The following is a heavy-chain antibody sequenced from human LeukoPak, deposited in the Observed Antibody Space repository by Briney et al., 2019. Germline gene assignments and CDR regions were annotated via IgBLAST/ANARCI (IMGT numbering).Heavy chain of an antibody. Sequence: ASVKVSCKTSGYSFTAFYIHWVRQAPGQGLEWMAWISAYNGNTDYAQNLRGRVTMTTDPSTSTAYMELRSLRSDDTAVYYCARDSVDGSGTYYNDSPDYWGQGTLVTVSS. CDR1: GYSFTAFY. CDR2: ISAYNGNT. CDR3: ARDSVDGSGTYYNDSPDY. J-gene: IGHJ4*02. D-gene: IGHD3-10*01. V-gene: IGHV1-18*04.